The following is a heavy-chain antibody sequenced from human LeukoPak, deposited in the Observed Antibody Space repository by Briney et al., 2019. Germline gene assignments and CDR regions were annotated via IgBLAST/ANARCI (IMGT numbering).Heavy chain of an antibody. CDR3: ASGGGVLAAFDI. D-gene: IGHD2-8*01. Sequence: PQPPPKPLERVTRIISKTNAYATHFAASVDGRFTVSRDDSKNTIYLHMNSLKTEDTGVYYCASGGGVLAAFDICGQGTM. CDR2: IISKTNAYAT. V-gene: IGHV3-73*01. J-gene: IGHJ3*02.